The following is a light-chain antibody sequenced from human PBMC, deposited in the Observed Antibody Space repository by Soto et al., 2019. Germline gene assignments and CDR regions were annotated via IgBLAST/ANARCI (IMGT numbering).Light chain of an antibody. Sequence: DIQMTQSPSTLSASVGDRVTITCRASQSISSWLAWYQQKPGKAPKLLIYDGSSLESGVPSRFSGSGSGTEFTLTISSLQPDDFATYYCQQSGTFGQGTKVEIK. J-gene: IGKJ1*01. V-gene: IGKV1-5*01. CDR1: QSISSW. CDR2: DGS. CDR3: QQSGT.